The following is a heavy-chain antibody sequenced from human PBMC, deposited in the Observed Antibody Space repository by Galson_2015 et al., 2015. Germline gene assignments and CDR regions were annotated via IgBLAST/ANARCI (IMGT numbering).Heavy chain of an antibody. Sequence: SVKVSCKASGGTFSSYAISWVRQAPGQGLEWMGGIIPILGTANYAQKFQGRVTITADESTSIAYMELSSLRSEDTAVYYCARSNRGRYYYDSGPLYGMDVWGQGTTVTVSS. V-gene: IGHV1-69*13. CDR2: IIPILGTA. D-gene: IGHD3-22*01. CDR3: ARSNRGRYYYDSGPLYGMDV. J-gene: IGHJ6*02. CDR1: GGTFSSYA.